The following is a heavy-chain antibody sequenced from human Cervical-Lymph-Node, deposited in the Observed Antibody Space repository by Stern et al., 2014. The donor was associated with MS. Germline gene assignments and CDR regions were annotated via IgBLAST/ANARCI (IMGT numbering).Heavy chain of an antibody. V-gene: IGHV4-34*01. J-gene: IGHJ3*01. D-gene: IGHD1-1*01. CDR1: GASFSDNY. Sequence: QVQLQQWDAGLLRPSETLSLTCAVHGASFSDNYWSCIRQTPGKGLEWIWEINSSEATHYNPSLMSRATLSVDPSRNQFSLKLSSLTAADTAMYYCARERKVERSARLLVSFDVWGQGTLVTVSS. CDR3: ARERKVERSARLLVSFDV. CDR2: INSSEAT.